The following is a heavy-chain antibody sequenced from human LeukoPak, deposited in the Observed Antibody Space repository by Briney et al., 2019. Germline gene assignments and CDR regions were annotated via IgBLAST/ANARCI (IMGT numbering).Heavy chain of an antibody. J-gene: IGHJ3*02. D-gene: IGHD5-24*01. CDR1: GYTFTSYY. CDR2: INPTGGST. CDR3: ARVRDGYNDALDI. Sequence: ASVKVSCKASGYTFTSYYMHWVRQAPGQGLEWMGLINPTGGSTGYAQKFQGRVTMTRDTSTSTVYMELSSLRSEDAAVYYCARVRDGYNDALDIWGQGTMVTVSS. V-gene: IGHV1-46*01.